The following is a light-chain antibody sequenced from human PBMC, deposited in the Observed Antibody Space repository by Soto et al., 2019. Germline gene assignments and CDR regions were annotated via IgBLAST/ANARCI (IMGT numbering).Light chain of an antibody. Sequence: IQMTQSPSTLSASVGHTVPVTCRASQSISSWLAWYQQKPGKAPKLLIYKASSLESGVPSRFSGSGSGTEFTLTISSLQPDDFATYYCQQYNSLFRTFGQGTKVDIK. V-gene: IGKV1-5*03. J-gene: IGKJ1*01. CDR3: QQYNSLFRT. CDR2: KAS. CDR1: QSISSW.